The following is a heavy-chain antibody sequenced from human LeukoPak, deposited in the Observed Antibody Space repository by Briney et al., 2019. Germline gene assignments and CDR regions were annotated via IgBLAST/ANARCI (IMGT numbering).Heavy chain of an antibody. CDR3: ARALGYCSSTSCYSNYYYMDV. CDR1: GYTFSTYG. J-gene: IGHJ6*03. Sequence: GASVKVSCKASGYTFSTYGITWVREAPGQGPEWLGWISGSTGSTHYAQAVQGRVTMTTDTSTATAYMELRSLRSDDTAVYYCARALGYCSSTSCYSNYYYMDVWGKGTTVTVSS. CDR2: ISGSTGST. D-gene: IGHD2-2*01. V-gene: IGHV1-18*01.